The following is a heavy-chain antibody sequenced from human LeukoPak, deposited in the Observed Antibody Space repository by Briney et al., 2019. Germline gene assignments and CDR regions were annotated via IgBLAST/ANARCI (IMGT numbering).Heavy chain of an antibody. CDR2: IFGSGGST. V-gene: IGHV3-23*01. J-gene: IGHJ4*02. D-gene: IGHD6-19*01. CDR3: AKTTTGYSSGRFPGWPVDY. CDR1: GFTFSSYA. Sequence: GGSLRLSCAASGFTFSSYAMHWVRQAPGKGLEWVSGIFGSGGSTHYADSVKGRFTISRDNSKNTVYLQMNSLRAEDTAVYYCAKTTTGYSSGRFPGWPVDYWGQGTLVTVSS.